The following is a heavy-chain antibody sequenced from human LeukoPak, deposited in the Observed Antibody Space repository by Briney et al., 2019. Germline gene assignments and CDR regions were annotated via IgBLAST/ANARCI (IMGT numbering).Heavy chain of an antibody. V-gene: IGHV3-7*01. Sequence: GGSLRLSCAVSGFTFRNYWMSWVRQAPGKGLEWVANINEDGNKKYYADSVKGRFTISRDNAKNSLSLQMDSLRAEDTAVYYCAKDYDFWSGHMGGPYNWFDPWGQGTLVTVSS. J-gene: IGHJ5*02. CDR1: GFTFRNYW. CDR2: INEDGNKK. D-gene: IGHD3-3*01. CDR3: AKDYDFWSGHMGGPYNWFDP.